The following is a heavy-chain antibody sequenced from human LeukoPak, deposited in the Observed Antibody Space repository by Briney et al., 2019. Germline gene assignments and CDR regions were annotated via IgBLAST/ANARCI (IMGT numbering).Heavy chain of an antibody. V-gene: IGHV4-39*07. Sequence: SETLSLTCTVSGGSISSTSYYWGWIRQPPGKGLEWIGSIYYSGSTNYNPSLKSRVTISVDTSKNQFSLKLSSVTAADTAVYYCARGSSNKLVTAISDYFDYWGQGTLVTVSS. D-gene: IGHD2-21*02. CDR3: ARGSSNKLVTAISDYFDY. CDR1: GGSISSTSYY. J-gene: IGHJ4*02. CDR2: IYYSGST.